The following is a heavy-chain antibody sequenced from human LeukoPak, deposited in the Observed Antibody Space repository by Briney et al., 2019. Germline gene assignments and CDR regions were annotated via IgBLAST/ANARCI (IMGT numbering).Heavy chain of an antibody. J-gene: IGHJ4*02. CDR2: ISSSGSTI. Sequence: GGSLRLSCAASGFTFSDYYMSWIRQAPGKGLEWVSYISSSGSTIYYADSVKGRFTISRDNAKNSLYLQMNSLRAEDTAVYYCAKGDSSSWYRSVDYWGQGTLVTVSS. CDR3: AKGDSSSWYRSVDY. CDR1: GFTFSDYY. D-gene: IGHD6-13*01. V-gene: IGHV3-11*04.